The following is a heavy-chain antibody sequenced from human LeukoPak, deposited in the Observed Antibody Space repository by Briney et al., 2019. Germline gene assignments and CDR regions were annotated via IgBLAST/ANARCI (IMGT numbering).Heavy chain of an antibody. CDR2: IHTSGSA. D-gene: IGHD4-17*01. CDR3: ARDIVYLIDEDYG. Sequence: SETPSLTCSVSGSSFNTYYWSWIRQPAGKALEWIGRIHTSGSADYSPSLQSRVTISVDMSKKEFSLKLTSVTAADTAVYYCARDIVYLIDEDYGWGQGILVTVSS. CDR1: GSSFNTYY. V-gene: IGHV4-4*07. J-gene: IGHJ4*02.